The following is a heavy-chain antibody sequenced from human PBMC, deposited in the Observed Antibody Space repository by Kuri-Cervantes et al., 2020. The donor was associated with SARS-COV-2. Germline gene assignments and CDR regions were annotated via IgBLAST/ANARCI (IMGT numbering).Heavy chain of an antibody. J-gene: IGHJ4*02. D-gene: IGHD2-2*01. CDR1: GGSISSGDYY. V-gene: IGHV4-30-4*08. Sequence: SETLSLTCTVSGGSISSGDYYWSWIRQPPGKGLEWIGYIYYSGSTYYNPSLKSRVTISVDTSKNQFSLKLSSVTAADTAVYYCARAEVVPAATKAKYYFDYWGQGTLVTVSS. CDR3: ARAEVVPAATKAKYYFDY. CDR2: IYYSGST.